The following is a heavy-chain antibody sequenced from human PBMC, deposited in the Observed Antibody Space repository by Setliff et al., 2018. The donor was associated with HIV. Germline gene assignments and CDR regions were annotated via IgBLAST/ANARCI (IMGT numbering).Heavy chain of an antibody. Sequence: SETLSLTCSVSGGSISSYYWSWIRQPAGKGLELIGYIYPGGGSINYNPSLKSRLTISVDTSKNQLSLKLRSVTAADTAVYYCATQSFSDTDNYYYAAFDIWGQGTMVTVSS. CDR2: IYPGGGSI. D-gene: IGHD3-22*01. CDR1: GGSISSYY. V-gene: IGHV4-4*09. J-gene: IGHJ3*02. CDR3: ATQSFSDTDNYYYAAFDI.